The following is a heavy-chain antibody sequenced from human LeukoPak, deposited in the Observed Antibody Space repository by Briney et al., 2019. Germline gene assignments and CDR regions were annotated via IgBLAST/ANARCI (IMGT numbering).Heavy chain of an antibody. V-gene: IGHV4-4*07. CDR1: GGSISSYY. Sequence: PETLSLTCTVSGGSISSYYWSWIRQPAGKGLEWIGRIYTSGSTNYNPSLKSRVTMSVDTSKNQFSLKLSSVTAADTAVYYCARGPYYYDSSGCFDYWGQGTLVSVSS. J-gene: IGHJ4*02. CDR2: IYTSGST. D-gene: IGHD3-22*01. CDR3: ARGPYYYDSSGCFDY.